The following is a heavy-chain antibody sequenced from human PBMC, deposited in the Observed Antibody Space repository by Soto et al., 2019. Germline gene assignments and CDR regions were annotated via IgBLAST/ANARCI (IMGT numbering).Heavy chain of an antibody. CDR1: GGSISDADSY. Sequence: QLQLQESGPGLVKPSQTLSLTCTVSGGSISDADSYWNWIRQPPGKGLEWIGCIYNSGSTYYTPSLQNRVAISENTYKNEFCLWLSSVYAADPPAYYCARDGLPPSPPPYGFDVWGPGTTVTVSS. CDR3: ARDGLPPSPPPYGFDV. J-gene: IGHJ6*02. V-gene: IGHV4-30-4*01. CDR2: IYNSGST.